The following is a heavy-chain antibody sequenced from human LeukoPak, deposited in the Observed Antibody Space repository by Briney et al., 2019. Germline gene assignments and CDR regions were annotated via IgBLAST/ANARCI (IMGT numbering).Heavy chain of an antibody. CDR2: VDPDGVT. CDR1: GFTVSINY. CDR3: TKGTFDH. Sequence: GGSLRLSCVGSGFTVSINYMSWVRQAPGKGLEWVSFVDPDGVTSYADSVKGRFTISRDNSKNILYLQLTTLRAEDTAIYYRTKGTFDHWGQGTLVTVSS. J-gene: IGHJ3*01. V-gene: IGHV3-53*01.